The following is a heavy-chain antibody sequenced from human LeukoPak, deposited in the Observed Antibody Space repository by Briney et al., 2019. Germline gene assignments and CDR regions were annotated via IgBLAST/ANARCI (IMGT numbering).Heavy chain of an antibody. J-gene: IGHJ4*02. CDR2: ISSSGSTI. CDR3: ARGSVDYGEGLPN. V-gene: IGHV3-48*03. D-gene: IGHD4-17*01. CDR1: GFTFSSYE. Sequence: GGSLRLSCAASGFTFSSYEMNWVRQAPGKGLEWVSYISSSGSTIYYADSVKGRFTISRDSAKNSLYLQMNSLRAEDTAVYYCARGSVDYGEGLPNWGQGTLVTVSS.